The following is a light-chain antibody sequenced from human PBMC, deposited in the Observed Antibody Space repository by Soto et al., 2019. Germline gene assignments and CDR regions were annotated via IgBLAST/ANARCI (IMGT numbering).Light chain of an antibody. Sequence: EIVLTQSPGTLSLSPGERATLSCRASQSVSNNNLAWYQQRPGQGPRLLIYGASNRATGVPDRFSGSGSGTDFILTISRLEPEDSAVYYCQQYVRTFGPGTKVDIK. CDR3: QQYVRT. CDR1: QSVSNNN. CDR2: GAS. J-gene: IGKJ3*01. V-gene: IGKV3-20*01.